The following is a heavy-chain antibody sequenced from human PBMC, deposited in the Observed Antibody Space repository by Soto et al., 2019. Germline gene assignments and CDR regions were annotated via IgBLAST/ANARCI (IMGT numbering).Heavy chain of an antibody. J-gene: IGHJ5*02. V-gene: IGHV4-39*01. CDR1: GGSITSSSYY. CDR3: ATQEVGGSYVYTFDP. Sequence: SETLSLTCTVSGGSITSSSYYWGWIRQPPGKGLEWIGSIYYSGSTYYNPSLKSRVTISVDTSKNQFSLKLSSVTAADTAVYYCATQEVGGSYVYTFDPWGQGTLVTVSS. D-gene: IGHD1-26*01. CDR2: IYYSGST.